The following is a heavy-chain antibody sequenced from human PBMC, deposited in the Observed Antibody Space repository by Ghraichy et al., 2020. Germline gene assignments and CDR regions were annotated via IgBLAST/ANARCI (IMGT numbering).Heavy chain of an antibody. V-gene: IGHV3-7*03. J-gene: IGHJ4*02. CDR1: RFTFSAYW. CDR3: AADKGFGVHDY. CDR2: MNEDGSVK. Sequence: LSLTCAAPRFTFSAYWMTWLRQAPGKGLEWVANMNEDGSVKNHLDSVKGQFTISRDNAKSSLYLQMNSLRAEDTAIYYCAADKGFGVHDYWGQGTLVIVSS. D-gene: IGHD3-3*01.